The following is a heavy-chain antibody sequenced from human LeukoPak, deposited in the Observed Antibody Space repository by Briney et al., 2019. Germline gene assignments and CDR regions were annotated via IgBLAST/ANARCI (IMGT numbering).Heavy chain of an antibody. D-gene: IGHD2-21*02. CDR2: IYSGGST. Sequence: GGSLRLSCAASGFTVSSNYMSWVRQAPGKGLEWVSVIYSGGSTYYADSVKGRFTISRDNSKNTLYLQMNSLRAEDTAVYYRARSYCGGDCYPSAFDIWGQGTMVTVSS. CDR1: GFTVSSNY. CDR3: ARSYCGGDCYPSAFDI. V-gene: IGHV3-53*01. J-gene: IGHJ3*02.